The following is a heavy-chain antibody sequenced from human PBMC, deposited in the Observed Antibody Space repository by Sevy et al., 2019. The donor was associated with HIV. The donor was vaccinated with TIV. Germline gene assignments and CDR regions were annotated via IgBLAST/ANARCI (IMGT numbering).Heavy chain of an antibody. CDR1: GYTFTSYG. CDR3: ARTYYDFWSGYPPRGDYYGMDV. Sequence: ASVKVSCKASGYTFTSYGISWVRQAPGQGLEWMGWISAYNGNTNYAQKLQGRVTMTTDTSTSTAYMELGSLRSDDTAVYYCARTYYDFWSGYPPRGDYYGMDVWGQGTTVTVSS. D-gene: IGHD3-3*01. J-gene: IGHJ6*02. V-gene: IGHV1-18*01. CDR2: ISAYNGNT.